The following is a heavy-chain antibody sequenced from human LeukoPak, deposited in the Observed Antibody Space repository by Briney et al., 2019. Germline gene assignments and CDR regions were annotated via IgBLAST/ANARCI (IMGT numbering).Heavy chain of an antibody. CDR1: GFTFSSYT. CDR2: ITSNGGST. CDR3: ARGVAVAGPYYFDY. V-gene: IGHV3-64*01. J-gene: IGHJ4*02. D-gene: IGHD6-19*01. Sequence: GGSLRLSCAVSGFTFSSYTMHWVRQAPGKGLEYVSAITSNGGSTYYANSVKGRFTISRDNSKNTLYLQMGSLRAEDMAVYYCARGVAVAGPYYFDYWGQGTLVTVSS.